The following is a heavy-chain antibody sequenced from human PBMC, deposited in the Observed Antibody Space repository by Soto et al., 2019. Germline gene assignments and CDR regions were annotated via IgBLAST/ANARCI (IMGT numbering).Heavy chain of an antibody. D-gene: IGHD6-13*01. CDR2: ISGSGGST. V-gene: IGHV3-23*01. CDR1: GFTFSSYA. J-gene: IGHJ4*02. CDR3: AKGRNLRAARDYFDY. Sequence: RGSLILSCAASGFTFSSYAMSCVRQPPGKGLEWVSAISGSGGSTYYADSVNGRFTISRDNSKNTLYLQMNSLRAEDTAVYYSAKGRNLRAARDYFDYWGQGTLVTVSS.